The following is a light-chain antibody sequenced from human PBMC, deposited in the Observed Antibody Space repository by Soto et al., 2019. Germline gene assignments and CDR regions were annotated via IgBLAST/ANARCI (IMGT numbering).Light chain of an antibody. Sequence: QSVLPQPASVPGSPGQSITISCTGTSRDVGGYNYVSWYQQHPGKAPKVMIYEVNNRPSGVTDRFSGSKSGNTATLTMSGLLAEDESVYFCSSYPGSSSLAEMFGGGTKLTVL. V-gene: IGLV2-14*01. CDR3: SSYPGSSSLAEM. CDR1: SRDVGGYNY. J-gene: IGLJ3*02. CDR2: EVN.